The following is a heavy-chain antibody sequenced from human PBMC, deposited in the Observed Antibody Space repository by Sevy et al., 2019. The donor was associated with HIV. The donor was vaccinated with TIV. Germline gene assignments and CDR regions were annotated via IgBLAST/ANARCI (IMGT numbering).Heavy chain of an antibody. V-gene: IGHV1-2*02. CDR2: INPNSGGT. CDR1: GYTFTGYY. Sequence: ASVKVSGKASGYTFTGYYMHWVRQAPGQGLEWMGWINPNSGGTNYAQKFQGRVTMTRDTSISTAYMELSRLRSDDTAVYYCARGWGYCSSTSCYTSAWAYFQHWGQGTLVTVSS. CDR3: ARGWGYCSSTSCYTSAWAYFQH. J-gene: IGHJ1*01. D-gene: IGHD2-2*02.